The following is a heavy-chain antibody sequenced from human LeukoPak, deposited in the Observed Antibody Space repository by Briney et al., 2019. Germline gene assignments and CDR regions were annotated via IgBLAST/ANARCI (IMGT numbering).Heavy chain of an antibody. CDR2: IRYDGSNK. D-gene: IGHD3-22*01. CDR3: AKDTEYYYYDSSGYPEGGFDY. J-gene: IGHJ4*02. CDR1: GFTFSNYG. V-gene: IGHV3-30*02. Sequence: GGSLRLSCAAPGFTFSNYGMHWVLQAPGKGLEWVAFIRYDGSNKYYADSVKGRFTISRDNSKNTLYLQMNSLRAEDTAVYYCAKDTEYYYYDSSGYPEGGFDYWGQGTLVTVSS.